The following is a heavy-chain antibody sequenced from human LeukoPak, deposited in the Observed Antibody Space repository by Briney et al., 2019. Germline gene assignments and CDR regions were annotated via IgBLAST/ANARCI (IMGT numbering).Heavy chain of an antibody. CDR2: IWYDGSNK. J-gene: IGHJ4*02. V-gene: IGHV3-33*06. Sequence: PGGSLRLSCAASGFTFSNYGMHWVRQAPGKGLEWVAVIWYDGSNKYYADSVKGRFTISRDNSKNTVYLQMNSLRAEDTSVYYCAKRGEKWDLDCWGQGTLVTVSS. CDR3: AKRGEKWDLDC. D-gene: IGHD1-26*01. CDR1: GFTFSNYG.